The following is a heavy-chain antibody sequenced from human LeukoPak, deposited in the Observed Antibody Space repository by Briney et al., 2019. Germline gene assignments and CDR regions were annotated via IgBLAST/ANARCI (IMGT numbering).Heavy chain of an antibody. CDR1: GFTFSSYG. CDR3: ARGPFYGDFFIY. V-gene: IGHV3-23*01. J-gene: IGHJ4*02. Sequence: GGSLRLSCAASGFTFSSYGMSWVRQAPGKGLEWVSAISGSGGSTYYADSVQGRFTISRDNAKNSLYLQMNSLRAEDTAVYYCARGPFYGDFFIYWGQGTLVTVSS. D-gene: IGHD4-17*01. CDR2: ISGSGGST.